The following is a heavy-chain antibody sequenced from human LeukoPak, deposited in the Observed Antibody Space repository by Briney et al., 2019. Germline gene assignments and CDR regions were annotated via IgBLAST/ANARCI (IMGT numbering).Heavy chain of an antibody. D-gene: IGHD4-23*01. V-gene: IGHV4-39*07. J-gene: IGHJ4*02. CDR2: VYFSGST. Sequence: SETLSLTCTVSGGSITSTSYYWGWIRQPPGKGLEWIGSVYFSGSTYYNPSLKSRVTISLGTSKNQFSLQLRSVTAAGTAVYYCARAGGLNYYGGYSEFGYWGQGTLVTVSS. CDR1: GGSITSTSYY. CDR3: ARAGGLNYYGGYSEFGY.